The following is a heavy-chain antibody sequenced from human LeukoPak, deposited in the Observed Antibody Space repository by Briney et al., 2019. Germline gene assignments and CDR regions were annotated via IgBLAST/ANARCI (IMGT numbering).Heavy chain of an antibody. CDR2: ISSSSSYI. J-gene: IGHJ4*02. CDR1: GFAFSSYW. D-gene: IGHD3-16*01. V-gene: IGHV3-21*01. CDR3: ARIPGGDRSTYYFDY. Sequence: GGSLRLSCAASGFAFSSYWMSWVRQAPGKGLEWVSSISSSSSYIYYADSVKGRFTISRDNAKNSLYLQMNSLRAEDTAVYYCARIPGGDRSTYYFDYWGQGTLVTVSS.